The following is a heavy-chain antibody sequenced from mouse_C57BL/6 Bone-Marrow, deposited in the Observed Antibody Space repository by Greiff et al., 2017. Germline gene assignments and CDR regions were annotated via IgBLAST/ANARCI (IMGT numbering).Heavy chain of an antibody. J-gene: IGHJ1*03. V-gene: IGHV1-82*01. CDR2: IYPGDGDT. Sequence: QVQLKESGPELVKPGASVKISCKASGYAFSSSWMNWVKQRPGKGLEWIGRIYPGDGDTNYNGKFKGKATLAADKSSSTAYMQLRSLTSEDSAVYFCARGDYYGHWYFDVWGTGTTVTVSS. CDR3: ARGDYYGHWYFDV. D-gene: IGHD1-2*01. CDR1: GYAFSSSW.